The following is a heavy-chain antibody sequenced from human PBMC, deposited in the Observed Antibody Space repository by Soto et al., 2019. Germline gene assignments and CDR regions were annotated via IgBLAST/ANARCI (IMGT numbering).Heavy chain of an antibody. J-gene: IGHJ4*02. Sequence: VGSLRLSCAASGFTFSSYGMHWVRQAPGKGLEWVAVIWYDGSNKYYADSVKGRFTISRDNSKNTLYLQMNSLRAEDTAVYYCARESEATNSYYFDYWGQGTLVTVSS. D-gene: IGHD1-26*01. V-gene: IGHV3-33*01. CDR2: IWYDGSNK. CDR3: ARESEATNSYYFDY. CDR1: GFTFSSYG.